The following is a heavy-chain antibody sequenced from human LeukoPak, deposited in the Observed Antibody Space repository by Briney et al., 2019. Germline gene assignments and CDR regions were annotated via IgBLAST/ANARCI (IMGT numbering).Heavy chain of an antibody. Sequence: PSETLSLTCTVSGGSISSYYWSWIRQPPGKGLEWIGYIYYSGSTNYNPSLKSRVTISVDTSKNQFSLKLTSVTAADTAVYYCARRYGPWGQGTLVTVSS. J-gene: IGHJ5*02. V-gene: IGHV4-59*08. CDR2: IYYSGST. CDR1: GGSISSYY. CDR3: ARRYGP. D-gene: IGHD4-17*01.